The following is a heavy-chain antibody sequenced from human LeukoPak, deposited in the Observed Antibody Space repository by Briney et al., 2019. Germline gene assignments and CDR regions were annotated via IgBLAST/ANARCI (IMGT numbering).Heavy chain of an antibody. CDR2: LKEDGSEQ. Sequence: GGSLRLSCAASGFTFSNFWMNWVRQAPGKGLQWVATLKEDGSEQNYVDSVKGRFTISRDNARNSVFLQMNNLRVEDTAVYYCVRSQCEDDCSSFRALNHWGHGTLVTVSP. CDR3: VRSQCEDDCSSFRALNH. J-gene: IGHJ4*01. D-gene: IGHD2-21*02. V-gene: IGHV3-7*01. CDR1: GFTFSNFW.